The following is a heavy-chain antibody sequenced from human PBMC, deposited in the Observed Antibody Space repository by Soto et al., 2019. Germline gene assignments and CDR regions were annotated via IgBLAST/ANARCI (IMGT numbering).Heavy chain of an antibody. CDR1: GGSVSSGGYY. J-gene: IGHJ4*02. CDR2: IYYSGST. Sequence: SETLSLTCTVSGGSVSSGGYYWSWIRQPPGKGLEWIGSIYYSGSTNSNPSLKSRVTISVDTSKNQFSLKLSSVTAADTAVYYCARDLRSSGRYFDYWGQGTLVTVSS. CDR3: ARDLRSSGRYFDY. V-gene: IGHV4-61*08. D-gene: IGHD6-6*01.